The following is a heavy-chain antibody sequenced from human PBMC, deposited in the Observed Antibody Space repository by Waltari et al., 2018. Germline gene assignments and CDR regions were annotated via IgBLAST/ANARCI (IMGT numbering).Heavy chain of an antibody. D-gene: IGHD2-2*01. J-gene: IGHJ4*02. V-gene: IGHV4-34*01. CDR1: GGSFSGYY. Sequence: QVQLQQWGAGLLKPSETLSLTCAVYGGSFSGYYWSWIRQPPGKGLEWIGEINHSGSTNYNPSLKSRVTISVDTSKNQFSLKLSSVTAADTAVYYCARGLPSIVVVPAARPRVRLDYWGQGTLVTVSS. CDR2: INHSGST. CDR3: ARGLPSIVVVPAARPRVRLDY.